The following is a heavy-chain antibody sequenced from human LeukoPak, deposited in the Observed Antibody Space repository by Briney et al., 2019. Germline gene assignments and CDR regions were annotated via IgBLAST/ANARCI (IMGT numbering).Heavy chain of an antibody. CDR2: IKQDGSEK. D-gene: IGHD3-22*01. J-gene: IGHJ6*02. CDR1: GFTFSSYW. CDR3: AKSGDYYDSSGYYYPYYYYGVDV. Sequence: PGGSLRLSCAASGFTFSSYWMSWVRQAPGKGLEWVANIKQDGSEKYYVDSVKGRFTISRDNAKNSLYLQMNSLRAEDTAVYYCAKSGDYYDSSGYYYPYYYYGVDVWGQGTTVTVSS. V-gene: IGHV3-7*01.